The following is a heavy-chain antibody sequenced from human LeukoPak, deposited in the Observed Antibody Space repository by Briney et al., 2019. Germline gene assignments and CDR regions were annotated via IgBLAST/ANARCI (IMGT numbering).Heavy chain of an antibody. J-gene: IGHJ5*02. D-gene: IGHD6-19*01. Sequence: GASVKVSCKASGYTFTSYGISWVRQAPGQGLEWMGWISSYNGNTNYAQKLQGRFTMTTDTSTSTAYMELRSLRSDDTAVYYCARNLAGIAVASGFDPWGQGTLVTVSS. CDR3: ARNLAGIAVASGFDP. CDR1: GYTFTSYG. V-gene: IGHV1-18*01. CDR2: ISSYNGNT.